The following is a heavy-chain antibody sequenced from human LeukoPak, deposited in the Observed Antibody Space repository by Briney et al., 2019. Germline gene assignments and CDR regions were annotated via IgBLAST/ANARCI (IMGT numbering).Heavy chain of an antibody. J-gene: IGHJ4*02. CDR3: GSVCYYSCGYWFDY. Sequence: ASVKVSCKASGYTFTSYSISRVRLAPGQGLEWMGWISAYNGNTNYAQKLQGRVTMTTDTSTKKSYIVLRRLRSDDTAVYPCGSVCYYSCGYWFDYWGQGTLVTVSS. D-gene: IGHD3-22*01. CDR2: ISAYNGNT. V-gene: IGHV1-18*01. CDR1: GYTFTSYS.